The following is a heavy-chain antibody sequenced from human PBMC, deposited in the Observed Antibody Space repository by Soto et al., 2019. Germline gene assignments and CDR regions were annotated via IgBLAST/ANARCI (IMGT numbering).Heavy chain of an antibody. CDR2: IYPGDSDT. CDR1: GYSFTTYW. V-gene: IGHV5-51*01. D-gene: IGHD5-12*01. J-gene: IGHJ3*02. Sequence: GESLKISCKGSGYSFTTYWLAWVRQMPGKGLEYMGIIYPGDSDTRYSPSFQGQVTISADKSISTAYLQWTGLEASDTAIYYCARARVSTPRLEDPFDIWGQGTMVTVSS. CDR3: ARARVSTPRLEDPFDI.